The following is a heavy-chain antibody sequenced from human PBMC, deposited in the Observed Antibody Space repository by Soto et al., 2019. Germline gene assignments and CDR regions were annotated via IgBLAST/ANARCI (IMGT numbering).Heavy chain of an antibody. CDR1: GYTFTDYY. V-gene: IGHV1-2*02. CDR2: INPNSGGT. Sequence: QVQLVQSGAAVKKPGASVKVSCKASGYTFTDYYVHWVRQAPGQGLEWMGWINPNSGGTKSAQKFQGRVTMTRDTSISTAYMELSRLRSDDTAVYYCAREDTTSSSLDYWGQGTLVTVSS. D-gene: IGHD6-6*01. CDR3: AREDTTSSSLDY. J-gene: IGHJ4*02.